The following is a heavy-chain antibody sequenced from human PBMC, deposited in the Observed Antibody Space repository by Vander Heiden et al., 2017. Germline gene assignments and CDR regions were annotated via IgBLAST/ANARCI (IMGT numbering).Heavy chain of an antibody. J-gene: IGHJ4*02. CDR3: ASLKGWSGEGVADY. D-gene: IGHD3-10*01. CDR2: IYRGGGT. CDR1: GCTVSSKY. Sequence: EVQLVESGGGWIQPGGSLSLSCDDTGCTVSSKYMYWVRQAPGKGLELVSVIYRGGGTYYPDSVKGRFTVSRDNSKNTLYLQMNSLRAEDTAVYYCASLKGWSGEGVADYWGQGALVTVSS. V-gene: IGHV3-53*01.